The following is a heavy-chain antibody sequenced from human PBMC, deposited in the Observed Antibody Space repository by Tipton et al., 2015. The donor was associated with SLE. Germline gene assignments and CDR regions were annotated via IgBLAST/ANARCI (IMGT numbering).Heavy chain of an antibody. CDR2: IYTSGST. V-gene: IGHV4-59*10. CDR1: GGSFSGYY. D-gene: IGHD1-26*01. Sequence: TLSLTCAVYGGSFSGYYWSWIRQPAGKGLEWIGRIYTSGSTNYNPSLKSRVTISVDTSKNQFSLKLSSVTAADTAVYYCARLFEGGSYYGDAFDIWGQGTMVTVSS. J-gene: IGHJ3*02. CDR3: ARLFEGGSYYGDAFDI.